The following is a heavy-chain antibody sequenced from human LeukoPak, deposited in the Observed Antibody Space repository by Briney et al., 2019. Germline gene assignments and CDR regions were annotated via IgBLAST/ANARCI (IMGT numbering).Heavy chain of an antibody. Sequence: GGSLTLSCAASGFRFSSNAMSWVRQAPGKRLEWVSGISGSGGSTNYADSVKGRFTISRDTSKSTLYLQMNRLRGEDTAIYYCVAYDPLDYWGQGTLVTVSS. CDR3: VAYDPLDY. CDR1: GFRFSSNA. CDR2: ISGSGGST. V-gene: IGHV3-23*01. J-gene: IGHJ4*02. D-gene: IGHD3-16*01.